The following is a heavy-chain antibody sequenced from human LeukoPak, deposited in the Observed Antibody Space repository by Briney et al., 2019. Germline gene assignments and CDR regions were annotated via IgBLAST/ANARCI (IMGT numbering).Heavy chain of an antibody. CDR3: ARGNHYGSDY. CDR2: INDEGRST. D-gene: IGHD3-10*01. J-gene: IGHJ4*02. CDR1: GFTFSIYC. V-gene: IGHV3-74*01. Sequence: GGSLRLSCAAASGFTFSIYCMHWVRQAPGKGLVWVSGINDEGRSTGNADSVKGRFTISRDNAKNTLYLQMNSLRAEDTAVYYCARGNHYGSDYWGQGTLVTVSS.